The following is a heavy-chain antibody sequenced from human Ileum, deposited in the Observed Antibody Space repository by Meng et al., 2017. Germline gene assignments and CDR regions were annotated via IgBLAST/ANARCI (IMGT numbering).Heavy chain of an antibody. V-gene: IGHV4-39*01. CDR1: CGSISNTNYY. D-gene: IGHD3-22*01. J-gene: IGHJ4*02. Sequence: QLQLQDSGPGLVKPLETLSPTCTVSCGSISNTNYYWDWNRQPPGKGLEWVGSIYYNGNTYYNPSLKSRVTISIDTSKNQFSLQLSSVTAADTAVYYCARYNYYDSSGHSNFDYWGQGTLVTVSS. CDR2: IYYNGNT. CDR3: ARYNYYDSSGHSNFDY.